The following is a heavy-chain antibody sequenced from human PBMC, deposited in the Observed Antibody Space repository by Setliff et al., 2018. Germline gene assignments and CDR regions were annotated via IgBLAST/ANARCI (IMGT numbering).Heavy chain of an antibody. CDR3: ATLVRFCTRAACQKLAGDES. V-gene: IGHV1-18*01. CDR2: INGYNGNA. CDR1: GYSFSDYV. Sequence: ASVKVSCKTSGYSFSDYVVNWVRQAPGQGLEWVGWINGYNGNAYYAQKLQDRVTLTTDTSTTTAYMELRSLRPDDTAVYYCATLVRFCTRAACQKLAGDESWGRGTLVTVSS. D-gene: IGHD2-8*01. J-gene: IGHJ5*01.